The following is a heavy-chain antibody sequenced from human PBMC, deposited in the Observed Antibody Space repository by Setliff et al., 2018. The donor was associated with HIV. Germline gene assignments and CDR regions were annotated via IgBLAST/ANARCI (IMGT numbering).Heavy chain of an antibody. CDR3: AKYWSSGYYAFFDY. Sequence: GGSLRLSCAASGFTVSTKYMSWVRQAPGKGLEWVSILYPSGITNYAASVKGRLTISRDNSKSTLYLQMNGLRVEDTAVYYCAKYWSSGYYAFFDYWGQGTLVTVSS. CDR1: GFTVSTKY. CDR2: LYPSGIT. D-gene: IGHD3-22*01. J-gene: IGHJ4*02. V-gene: IGHV3-53*01.